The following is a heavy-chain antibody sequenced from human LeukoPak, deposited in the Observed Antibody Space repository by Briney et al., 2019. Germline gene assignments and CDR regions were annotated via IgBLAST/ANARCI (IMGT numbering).Heavy chain of an antibody. D-gene: IGHD6-19*01. CDR1: GDSITRTTSY. Sequence: KASETLSLTCTVSGDSITRTTSYWGWIRQPPGKGLEWIGYIYYGGSTNYNPSLKSRATISVDTSKNQFSLKLSSVTAADTAVYYCARDGDTSGRYGADYWGQGTLVTVSS. V-gene: IGHV4-61*01. CDR3: ARDGDTSGRYGADY. CDR2: IYYGGST. J-gene: IGHJ4*02.